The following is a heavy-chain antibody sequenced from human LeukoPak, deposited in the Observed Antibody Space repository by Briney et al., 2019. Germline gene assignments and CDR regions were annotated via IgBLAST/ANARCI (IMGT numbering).Heavy chain of an antibody. CDR3: ASMRSFYFDY. CDR1: GFTLSSYW. V-gene: IGHV3-74*01. J-gene: IGHJ4*02. D-gene: IGHD3-10*01. CDR2: INSDGSST. Sequence: GGCLRLSCAASGFTLSSYWMHWVGQVPGKGLVWVSRINSDGSSTSYADCVKGRFTISRDNSKNTLYLQMNSLRAEDTAVYYCASMRSFYFDYWGQGTLVTVSS.